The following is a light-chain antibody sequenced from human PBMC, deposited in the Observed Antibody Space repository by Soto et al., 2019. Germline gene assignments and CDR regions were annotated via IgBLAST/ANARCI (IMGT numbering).Light chain of an antibody. CDR1: QSVSSY. CDR2: DAS. J-gene: IGKJ5*01. V-gene: IGKV3-11*01. Sequence: EFVLTQSPGTLSLSPGERVTLSCRASQSVSSYLAWYQQRPGQAPRLLIYDASNRATGVPARFSGSGSGTDFTLTISSLEPEDFAVYYCQQRSSWPPTFGQGTRLEI. CDR3: QQRSSWPPT.